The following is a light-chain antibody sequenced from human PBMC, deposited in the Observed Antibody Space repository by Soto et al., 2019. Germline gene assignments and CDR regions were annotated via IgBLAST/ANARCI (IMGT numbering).Light chain of an antibody. CDR1: QSVSSS. Sequence: ELLLTQSPANLSVSTGETXPLSCRASQSVSSSLAWYQQKPGQAPRLLFYGASTGATGLPARFSGSGSGTEFTHTINSLQAEDCAGYYCQQYYNWPRTFGQGTRLEI. V-gene: IGKV3-15*01. CDR3: QQYYNWPRT. J-gene: IGKJ5*01. CDR2: GAS.